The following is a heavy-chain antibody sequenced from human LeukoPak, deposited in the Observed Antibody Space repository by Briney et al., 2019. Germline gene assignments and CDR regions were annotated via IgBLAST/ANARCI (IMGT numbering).Heavy chain of an antibody. J-gene: IGHJ4*02. Sequence: SQTLSLTCAISGDSVSSNSAAWNWIRQSPTRGLEWLGMTYYRSKWFNDYEVSVKSRITFNPDTSKNQFSLQLNSVTPEDTAVYFCARTQSGSYHGAVDCWGQGTLVTVSS. D-gene: IGHD1-26*01. V-gene: IGHV6-1*01. CDR2: TYYRSKWFN. CDR1: GDSVSSNSAA. CDR3: ARTQSGSYHGAVDC.